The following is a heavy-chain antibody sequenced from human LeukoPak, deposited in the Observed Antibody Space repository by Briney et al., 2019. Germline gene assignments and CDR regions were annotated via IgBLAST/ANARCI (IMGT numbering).Heavy chain of an antibody. CDR3: ARDLQYSGSY. CDR2: IYSGGST. J-gene: IGHJ4*02. Sequence: RGSLRLSCAAPGFTVSSNYMSWVRQAPGKGLEWVSVIYSGGSTYYADSVKGRFTISRDNSKNTLYLQMNSLRAEDTAVYYCARDLQYSGSYWGQGTLVTVSS. V-gene: IGHV3-53*01. D-gene: IGHD1-26*01. CDR1: GFTVSSNY.